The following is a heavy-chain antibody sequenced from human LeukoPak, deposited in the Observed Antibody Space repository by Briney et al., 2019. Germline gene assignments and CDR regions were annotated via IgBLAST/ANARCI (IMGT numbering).Heavy chain of an antibody. CDR1: GYTFTSYD. V-gene: IGHV1-8*03. CDR3: ARGRSTGYPYYFDY. CDR2: MNPNSGST. J-gene: IGHJ4*02. Sequence: ASVKVSCKASGYTFTSYDINRERQATGQGLEWMGWMNPNSGSTGYAQKFQGRVTITRNTSINTAYMELSGLRSEDTAVYYCARGRSTGYPYYFDYGGQGTLVTVSS. D-gene: IGHD5-12*01.